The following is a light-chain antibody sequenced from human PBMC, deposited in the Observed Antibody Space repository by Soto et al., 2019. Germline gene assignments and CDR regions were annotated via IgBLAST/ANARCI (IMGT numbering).Light chain of an antibody. CDR1: QSVSSY. V-gene: IGKV3-11*01. Sequence: EIVLTQSPATLSLSPGERATLSCRASQSVSSYLAWYQQKPGQAPRLLIYDASNRATGILARFSGSGSGTDFTLTISSLEPEDFAVYYCQQRSNWPPFLGQGTKLEIK. CDR3: QQRSNWPPF. J-gene: IGKJ2*01. CDR2: DAS.